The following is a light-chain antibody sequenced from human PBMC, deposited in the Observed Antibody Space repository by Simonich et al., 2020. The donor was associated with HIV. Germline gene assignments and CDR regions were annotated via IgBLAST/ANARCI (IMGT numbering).Light chain of an antibody. CDR1: SSDVGGYNY. Sequence: QSALTQPASVSGSPGQSITISCTGTSSDVGGYNYVSWYQQHPGKAPKLMIYDVSKRPSGVSHRSAGSKSGNTASLTISGLQAEDEADYYCSSYTSSSTLVFGGGTKLTVL. V-gene: IGLV2-14*01. CDR2: DVS. J-gene: IGLJ2*01. CDR3: SSYTSSSTLV.